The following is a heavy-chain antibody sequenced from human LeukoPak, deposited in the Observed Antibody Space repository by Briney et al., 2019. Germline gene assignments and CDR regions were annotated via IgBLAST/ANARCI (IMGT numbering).Heavy chain of an antibody. D-gene: IGHD7-27*01. V-gene: IGHV6-1*01. CDR2: TYYRSKWFS. CDR3: ADWGPN. Sequence: SQTLSLTFVISGESVSINSAEWNWIRQSPSRGLEWLGRTYYRSKWFSESAPSVKGRTTITPDSSKNQFSLQLNSVTRDDTAVYSCADWGPNWGKVALVTVSS. J-gene: IGHJ1*01. CDR1: GESVSINSAE.